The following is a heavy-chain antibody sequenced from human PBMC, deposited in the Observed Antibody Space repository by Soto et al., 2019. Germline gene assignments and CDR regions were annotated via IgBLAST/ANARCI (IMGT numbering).Heavy chain of an antibody. CDR3: ARQAARNYIDS. J-gene: IGHJ4*02. CDR1: GFTFSDYS. D-gene: IGHD6-6*01. CDR2: IDSRGRTL. Sequence: GGSLRLSCVASGFTFSDYSMSWIRQAPGKGLEWLAFIDSRGRTLSYADSVRGRFTISRDSAENSVYLQMDSLRADDTAVYYCARQAARNYIDSWGQGNSVTVSS. V-gene: IGHV3-11*01.